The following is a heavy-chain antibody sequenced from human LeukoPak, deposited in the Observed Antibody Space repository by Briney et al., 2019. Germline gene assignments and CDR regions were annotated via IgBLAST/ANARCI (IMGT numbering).Heavy chain of an antibody. CDR3: ARHGLAVAGSGELVPHTFAI. Sequence: GESLKISCKRSGYSFTSYWPGWVRQMPGKGLEWMGIIYPGDSDTRYSPSFQGAVTISADKTIRTAYLRWCSLKASDTGMCYCARHGLAVAGSGELVPHTFAIWSEGTMVTVSS. CDR1: GYSFTSYW. J-gene: IGHJ3*02. D-gene: IGHD6-19*01. CDR2: IYPGDSDT. V-gene: IGHV5-51*01.